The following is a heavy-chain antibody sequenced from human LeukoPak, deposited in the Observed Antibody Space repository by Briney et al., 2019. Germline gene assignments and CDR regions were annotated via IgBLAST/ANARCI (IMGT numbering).Heavy chain of an antibody. V-gene: IGHV1-2*02. CDR1: GYTFTGYY. Sequence: ASVKVSCKASGYTFTGYYIHWVRQAPGQGLEWMGWINPNSGGTNYAQKFQGRVTMTRDTSISTAYMELSRLRSDDTAVYYCARDLYSSSWYYYYYYYMDVWGKGTTVTVSS. J-gene: IGHJ6*03. CDR3: ARDLYSSSWYYYYYYYMDV. D-gene: IGHD6-13*01. CDR2: INPNSGGT.